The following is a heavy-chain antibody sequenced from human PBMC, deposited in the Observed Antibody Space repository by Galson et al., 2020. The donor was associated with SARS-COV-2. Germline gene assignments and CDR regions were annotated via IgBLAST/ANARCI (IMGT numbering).Heavy chain of an antibody. CDR3: VRHVRNHGMDV. CDR1: GASIRSYY. CDR2: IYYSGSA. D-gene: IGHD3-10*02. Sequence: SETLSLTCTVSGASIRSYYWSWMRQAPGKGLEWIGYIYYSGSANYNPSLKSRLTISLDTSKNEFSLKMTSVTAADTAMYYCVRHVRNHGMDVWGQGTTVTVSS. V-gene: IGHV4-59*08. J-gene: IGHJ6*02.